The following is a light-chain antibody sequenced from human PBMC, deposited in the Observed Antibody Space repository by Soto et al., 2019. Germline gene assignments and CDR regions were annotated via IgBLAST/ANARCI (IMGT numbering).Light chain of an antibody. CDR2: DVS. Sequence: QSALTQPASVSGSPGQSITISCTGTSSDVGGYNYVSWYQQHPGKAPKLMIYDVSHRPSGVSHRFSGSKSGNTASLTISGLKVEDEADYYCCSSGGSPTYVFGTGTKLTVL. CDR3: CSSGGSPTYV. V-gene: IGLV2-23*02. CDR1: SSDVGGYNY. J-gene: IGLJ1*01.